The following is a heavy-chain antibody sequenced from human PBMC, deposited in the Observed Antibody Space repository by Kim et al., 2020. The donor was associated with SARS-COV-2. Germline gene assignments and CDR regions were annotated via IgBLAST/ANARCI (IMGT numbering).Heavy chain of an antibody. CDR3: ARGSAGVVPAPVLGLGPYYEYFILDV. CDR1: GGSFSGYH. V-gene: IGHV4-34*01. D-gene: IGHD2-2*02. CDR2: INHSGST. Sequence: SETLSLTCAVYGGSFSGYHWSWIRQPPGKGLEWIGQINHSGSTNHNPSLKSRVTISIDTSKNQFSLKLTSVTAADTGLYFCARGSAGVVPAPVLGLGPYYEYFILDVWGHGTTVSVSS. J-gene: IGHJ6*02.